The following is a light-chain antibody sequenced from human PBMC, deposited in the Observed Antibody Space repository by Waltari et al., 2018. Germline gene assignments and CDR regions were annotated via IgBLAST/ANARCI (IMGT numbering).Light chain of an antibody. Sequence: SYMLTPPPSVSVAPGQTARITCGVHYIGERSVHWCQQRPGQAPFSVIYYETDRPSGLPERFSGSHSGDTGTLIISRVEAGEEADYDCQVWDSSRHHVIFGGGTRLTVL. CDR2: YET. J-gene: IGLJ2*01. CDR3: QVWDSSRHHVI. V-gene: IGLV3-21*04. CDR1: YIGERS.